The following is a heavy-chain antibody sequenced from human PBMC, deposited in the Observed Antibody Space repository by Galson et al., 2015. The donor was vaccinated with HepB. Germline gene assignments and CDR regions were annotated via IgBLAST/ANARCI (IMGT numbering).Heavy chain of an antibody. V-gene: IGHV6-1*01. CDR1: GDSVSSNSAA. J-gene: IGHJ4*02. CDR2: TYYRSKWSN. D-gene: IGHD6-13*01. CDR3: ARGKYSSAWYYFDS. Sequence: CAISGDSVSSNSAAWNWIRQSPLRGLEWLGRTYYRSKWSNDYAVSVKSRIIINPDTSKNQFSLHLNSVTPEDTAVYFCARGKYSSAWYYFDSWGQETLVTVSS.